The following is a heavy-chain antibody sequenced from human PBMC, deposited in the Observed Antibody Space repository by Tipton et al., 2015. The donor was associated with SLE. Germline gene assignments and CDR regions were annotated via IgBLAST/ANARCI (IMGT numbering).Heavy chain of an antibody. CDR1: GYSISSSSYY. J-gene: IGHJ4*02. CDR2: IYYSGST. D-gene: IGHD3-10*01. V-gene: IGHV4-39*01. CDR3: AASITMVRGAPPYFDY. Sequence: TLSLTCAVSGYSISSSSYYWGWIRQPPGKGLEWIGSIYYSGSTYYNPSLKSRVTISVDTSKNQFSLKLSSVTAADTAVYYCAASITMVRGAPPYFDYWGQGTLVTVSS.